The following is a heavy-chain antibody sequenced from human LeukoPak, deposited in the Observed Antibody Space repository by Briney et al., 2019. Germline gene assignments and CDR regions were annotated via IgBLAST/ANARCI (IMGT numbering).Heavy chain of an antibody. D-gene: IGHD6-13*01. CDR1: GFTFSGYA. Sequence: GGSLRLSCAASGFTFSGYAMHWVRQAPGKGLEWVAVISYDGSNKYYADSVKGRFTISRDNGKNSLYLQMNSLRAEDTAVYYCARDSGWWRFDFWGQGTLVTVSS. CDR3: ARDSGWWRFDF. J-gene: IGHJ4*02. V-gene: IGHV3-30-3*01. CDR2: ISYDGSNK.